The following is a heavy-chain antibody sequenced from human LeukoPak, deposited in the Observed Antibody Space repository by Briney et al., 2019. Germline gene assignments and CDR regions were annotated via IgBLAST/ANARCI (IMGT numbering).Heavy chain of an antibody. V-gene: IGHV3-64D*09. J-gene: IGHJ4*02. CDR2: ISDNGGTT. CDR3: VKDRRFLEWLSDDY. CDR1: GFIFSSYA. D-gene: IGHD3-3*01. Sequence: GGSLRLSCSASGFIFSSYAMHWVRQAPGKGLEYVSSISDNGGTTYYADSVKGRFTISRDNSKNTLFLQMSSLRAEDTAVYYCVKDRRFLEWLSDDYWGQGTLVTVSS.